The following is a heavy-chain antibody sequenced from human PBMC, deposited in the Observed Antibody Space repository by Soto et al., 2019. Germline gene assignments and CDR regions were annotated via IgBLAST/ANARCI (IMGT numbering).Heavy chain of an antibody. J-gene: IGHJ4*02. CDR1: GGSISSGGYS. D-gene: IGHD3-22*01. V-gene: IGHV4-30-2*01. Sequence: TLSLTCAVSGGSISSGGYSWSWIRQPPGKGLEWIGYIYHSGSTYYNPSLKSRVTISVDRSKNQFSLKLSSVTAADTAVYYCSRAYDDSSGYRSYFDYWGQGNLVTVST. CDR2: IYHSGST. CDR3: SRAYDDSSGYRSYFDY.